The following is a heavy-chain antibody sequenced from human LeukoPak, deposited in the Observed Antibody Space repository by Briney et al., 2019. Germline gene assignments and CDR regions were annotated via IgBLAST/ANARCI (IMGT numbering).Heavy chain of an antibody. Sequence: GGSLILSCAASRFTFSNYGMGWVRQAPAEGLEWVTSICGCGGVTYSADSVKGLDPISRHNSRNPLYPQLNSLRAEDTAVYYCAKSTHSYYTHTFDIWGQGTLVIVPS. D-gene: IGHD2-2*01. CDR1: RFTFSNYG. V-gene: IGHV3-23*01. CDR3: AKSTHSYYTHTFDI. CDR2: ICGCGGVT. J-gene: IGHJ3*02.